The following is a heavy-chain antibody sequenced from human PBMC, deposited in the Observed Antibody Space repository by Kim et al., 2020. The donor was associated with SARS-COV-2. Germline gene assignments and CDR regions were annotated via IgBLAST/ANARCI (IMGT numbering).Heavy chain of an antibody. CDR2: INAGSGNT. Sequence: ASVKVSCKASGYNFTSYAIHWVRQAPGQRLEWMGWINAGSGNTRYSQKFQGRVSLTRDTSASTAYMEPSSLRSEDTAVYYCARDRGTDYYDNSIDYWGQG. J-gene: IGHJ4*02. CDR1: GYNFTSYA. CDR3: ARDRGTDYYDNSIDY. V-gene: IGHV1-3*01. D-gene: IGHD3-22*01.